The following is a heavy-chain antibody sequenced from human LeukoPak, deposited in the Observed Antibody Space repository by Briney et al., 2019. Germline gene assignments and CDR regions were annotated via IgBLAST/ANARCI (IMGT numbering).Heavy chain of an antibody. CDR1: GGSISSSSYY. CDR3: ASSVGSTDY. V-gene: IGHV4-39*01. CDR2: IYYSGNT. Sequence: PSETLSLTCTVSGGSISSSSYYWGWIRRPPGKGLEWIGSIYYSGNTYYNPSLRGRVTISVDTSKNQFSLKLTSVTAADAAVYYCASSVGSTDYWGQGTLVTVSS. D-gene: IGHD1-26*01. J-gene: IGHJ4*02.